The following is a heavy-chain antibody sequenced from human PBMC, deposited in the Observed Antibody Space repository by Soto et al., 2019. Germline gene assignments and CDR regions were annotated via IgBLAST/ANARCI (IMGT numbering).Heavy chain of an antibody. V-gene: IGHV4-39*01. CDR2: IYYSGST. D-gene: IGHD3-10*01. Sequence: QLQLQESGPGLVKPSETLSLTCTVSGGSISSSSYYWGWIRQPPGKGLEWIGSIYYSGSTYYNPSLKSRVTISVATSENQFSLKLSSVTAADPAVYYCATPWFGDGDYWGQGALVTVSS. CDR3: ATPWFGDGDY. CDR1: GGSISSSSYY. J-gene: IGHJ4*02.